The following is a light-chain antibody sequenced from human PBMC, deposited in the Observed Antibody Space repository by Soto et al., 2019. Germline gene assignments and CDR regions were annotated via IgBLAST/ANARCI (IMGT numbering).Light chain of an antibody. Sequence: QSALTQPASVSGSPGQSITISCTGTSSDVGGYNYVSWYQQQPGKAPKLMIYEVSNRPSGVSNRFSGSKSGNTSSLTISGLQAEDEADYYGSSYTSSSTRVFGGGPNLTVL. CDR3: SSYTSSSTRV. V-gene: IGLV2-14*01. CDR1: SSDVGGYNY. CDR2: EVS. J-gene: IGLJ3*02.